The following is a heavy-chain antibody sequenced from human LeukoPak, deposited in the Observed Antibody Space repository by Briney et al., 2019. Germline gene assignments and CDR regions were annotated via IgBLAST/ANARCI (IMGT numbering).Heavy chain of an antibody. Sequence: SETLSLTCGVYGGSFIDYFWTWIRQPPGKGLEWIGEINHSGSTNYNPSLKSRVTISVDTSKNQFSLKLSSVTAADTAVYYCARDRGWYFDLWGRGTPVSVSS. V-gene: IGHV4-34*01. D-gene: IGHD5-24*01. J-gene: IGHJ2*01. CDR1: GGSFIDYF. CDR3: ARDRGWYFDL. CDR2: INHSGST.